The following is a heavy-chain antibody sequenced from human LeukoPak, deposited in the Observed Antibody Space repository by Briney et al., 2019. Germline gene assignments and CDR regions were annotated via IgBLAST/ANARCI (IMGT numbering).Heavy chain of an antibody. Sequence: GGSLRLSFAASGFAFYDYGMSWVRQAPGKGLEWGSGINWSGGRTGYSDSVKGRFTISRDNAKNSLYLQMNSLRAEDTALYSCAKRSNSGWNLDYWGQGTLVTVSS. J-gene: IGHJ4*02. D-gene: IGHD6-19*01. CDR1: GFAFYDYG. V-gene: IGHV3-20*03. CDR3: AKRSNSGWNLDY. CDR2: INWSGGRT.